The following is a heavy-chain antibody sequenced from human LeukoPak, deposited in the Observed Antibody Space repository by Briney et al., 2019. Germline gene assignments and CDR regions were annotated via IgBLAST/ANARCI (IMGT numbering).Heavy chain of an antibody. CDR1: GVSVSTSH. J-gene: IGHJ4*02. Sequence: SGTLSLTCNVSGVSVSTSHWNWIRQRPGKGLEWIGCLSYTGKTDYNPSLKSRVSISLGSSNNHFSLKLTSVTAADTAVYYCSEGYFEPFDHWGQGILVTVSS. CDR2: LSYTGKT. D-gene: IGHD2/OR15-2a*01. V-gene: IGHV4-59*02. CDR3: SEGYFEPFDH.